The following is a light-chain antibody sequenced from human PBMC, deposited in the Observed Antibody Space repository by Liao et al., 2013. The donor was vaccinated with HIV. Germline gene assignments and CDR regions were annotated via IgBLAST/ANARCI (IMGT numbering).Light chain of an antibody. CDR1: NMESKS. J-gene: IGLJ3*02. V-gene: IGLV3-21*04. CDR3: QVWDRSSDHWV. Sequence: SYELTQPPSVSVAPGQTARIACGGNNMESKSVHWYQQRPGQAPVLVIYYDGARPSGIPERFSGSNSGNTATLMINRVEAGDEADYYCQVWDRSSDHWVFGGGTKADRP. CDR2: YDG.